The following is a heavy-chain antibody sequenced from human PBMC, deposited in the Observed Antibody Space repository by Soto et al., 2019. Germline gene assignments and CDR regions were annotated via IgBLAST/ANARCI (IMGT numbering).Heavy chain of an antibody. CDR3: ARDSGAKLSSS. Sequence: GASVKVSCKASGGTFSSYRINWVRQAPGQGLEWVGGIVPIRRTADIAQKFQGRVTITADESARTAYMELRSLKSQDTAVYYCARDSGAKLSSSWGQGTPVTVS. CDR1: GGTFSSYR. V-gene: IGHV1-69*13. D-gene: IGHD2-2*01. CDR2: IVPIRRTA. J-gene: IGHJ4*02.